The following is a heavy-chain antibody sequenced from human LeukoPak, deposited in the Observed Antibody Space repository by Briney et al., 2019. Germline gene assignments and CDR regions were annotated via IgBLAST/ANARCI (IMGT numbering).Heavy chain of an antibody. D-gene: IGHD3-10*01. CDR1: AYSIMSGYF. J-gene: IGHJ6*03. V-gene: IGHV4-38-2*01. CDR2: MYHSGTT. CDR3: ARARGGSGIYSPNYYYYMDV. Sequence: SETLSLTCAVSAYSIMSGYFWGWIRQPPGKGLEWIGTMYHSGTTYYNPSLKSRVTISVDTSKNHLSLKLSSVTAADSAVYYCARARGGSGIYSPNYYYYMDVWGRGTTVTVSS.